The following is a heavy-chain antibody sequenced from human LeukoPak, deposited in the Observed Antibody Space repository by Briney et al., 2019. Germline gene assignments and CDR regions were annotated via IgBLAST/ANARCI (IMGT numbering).Heavy chain of an antibody. Sequence: ASVKVSCKASGYTFTGYYMHWVRQAPGRELEWMGWINPNSGGTNYAQKFQGRVTMTRDTSISTAYMELSRLRSDDTAVYYCARDYNNQFRSTYDYWGQGTLVTVSS. J-gene: IGHJ4*02. CDR2: INPNSGGT. V-gene: IGHV1-2*02. D-gene: IGHD3-10*01. CDR3: ARDYNNQFRSTYDY. CDR1: GYTFTGYY.